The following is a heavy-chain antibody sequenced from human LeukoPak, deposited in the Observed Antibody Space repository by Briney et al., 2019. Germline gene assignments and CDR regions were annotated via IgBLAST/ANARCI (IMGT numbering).Heavy chain of an antibody. CDR2: IYTSGGT. D-gene: IGHD1-26*01. J-gene: IGHJ5*02. CDR3: ARVPVGPTHCFDP. CDR1: GGSISSGSYY. Sequence: SQTLSLTCTVSGGSISSGSYYWGWIRQPAEKGLEWIGRIYTSGGTNYNPSLKSRVTMSIDTSKNQFSLNLNSVTAADTAVYYCARVPVGPTHCFDPWGQGTLVTVSS. V-gene: IGHV4-61*02.